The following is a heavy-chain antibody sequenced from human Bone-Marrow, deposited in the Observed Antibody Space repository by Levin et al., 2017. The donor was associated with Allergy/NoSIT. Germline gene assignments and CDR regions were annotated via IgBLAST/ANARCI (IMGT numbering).Heavy chain of an antibody. CDR1: GYTFTGYY. Sequence: GESLKISCKASGYTFTGYYMHWVRQAPGQGLEWMGWINPNSGGTNYAQKFQGRVTMTRDTSISTAYMELSRLRSDDTAVYYCARGTYSSSDPFDYWGQGTLVTVSS. D-gene: IGHD6-13*01. CDR3: ARGTYSSSDPFDY. J-gene: IGHJ4*02. CDR2: INPNSGGT. V-gene: IGHV1-2*02.